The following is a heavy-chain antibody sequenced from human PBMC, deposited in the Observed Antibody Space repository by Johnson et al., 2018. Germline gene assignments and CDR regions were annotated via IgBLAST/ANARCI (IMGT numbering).Heavy chain of an antibody. CDR3: AKVLADWGGDCYSRHNDAFDI. V-gene: IGHV1-8*01. Sequence: QVQLVESGAEVKKPGASVKVSCKASGYTFTTYDINWVRQATGQGPEWMGWMNPNSGNTGYAQKFQGRVTMIRNTSISTAYMELSSLRSEDTAMYYCAKVLADWGGDCYSRHNDAFDIWGQGTMVTVSS. CDR2: MNPNSGNT. J-gene: IGHJ3*02. D-gene: IGHD2-21*02. CDR1: GYTFTTYD.